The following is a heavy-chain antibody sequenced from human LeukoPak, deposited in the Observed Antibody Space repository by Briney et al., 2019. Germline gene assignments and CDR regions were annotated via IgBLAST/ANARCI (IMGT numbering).Heavy chain of an antibody. D-gene: IGHD3-10*01. CDR1: GFTFSSYW. CDR2: IKQDGSEK. Sequence: GGSLRLSCAASGFTFSSYWMSWVRQAPGKGLEWVANIKQDGSEKYYVDSVKGRFTISRDNAKNSLYLQMNSLRAEDTAVYYCARDGTMVRGVCYGMDVWGKGTTVTVSS. CDR3: ARDGTMVRGVCYGMDV. V-gene: IGHV3-7*03. J-gene: IGHJ6*04.